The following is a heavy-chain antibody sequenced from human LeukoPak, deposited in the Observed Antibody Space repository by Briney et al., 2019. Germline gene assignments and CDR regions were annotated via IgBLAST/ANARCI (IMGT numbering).Heavy chain of an antibody. CDR3: ARAGHQEAFGFLEWLGMDV. CDR1: GFTFSSYA. V-gene: IGHV3-64*01. Sequence: GGSLRLSCAASGFTFSSYAMHWVRQAPGKGLEYVSAISSNGGSTYYANSVKGRFTISRDNSKNTLYLQMGSLRAEDMAVYYCARAGHQEAFGFLEWLGMDVWGKGTTVTVSS. D-gene: IGHD3-3*01. CDR2: ISSNGGST. J-gene: IGHJ6*03.